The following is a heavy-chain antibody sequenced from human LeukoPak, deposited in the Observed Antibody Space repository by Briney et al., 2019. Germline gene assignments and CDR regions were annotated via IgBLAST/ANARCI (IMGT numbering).Heavy chain of an antibody. V-gene: IGHV3-9*01. Sequence: PGGSLRLSCAASGFTFDDYAMHWVRQPPGKGLEWVSGISWNSGTIGYADSVKGRFTISRDNAKNSLYLQMNSLRAEDTAVYYCARGPPGPSSSWYSFWGQLLGYGMDVWGQGTTVTVSS. CDR2: ISWNSGTI. D-gene: IGHD6-13*01. CDR1: GFTFDDYA. J-gene: IGHJ6*02. CDR3: ARGPPGPSSSWYSFWGQLLGYGMDV.